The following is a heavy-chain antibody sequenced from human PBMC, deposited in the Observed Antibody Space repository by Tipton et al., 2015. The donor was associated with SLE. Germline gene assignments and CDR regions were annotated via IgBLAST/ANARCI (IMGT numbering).Heavy chain of an antibody. CDR3: ARGGVGGYYYFDY. J-gene: IGHJ4*02. Sequence: SLTCAVYGGSFSGYYWSWIRQPTGKGLEWIGEINHSGSTNYNPSLKSRVTISVDTSKNQFSLKLTSVTAADTAVYYCARGGVGGYYYFDYWGQGALVTVSS. CDR2: INHSGST. D-gene: IGHD5-12*01. CDR1: GGSFSGYY. V-gene: IGHV4-34*01.